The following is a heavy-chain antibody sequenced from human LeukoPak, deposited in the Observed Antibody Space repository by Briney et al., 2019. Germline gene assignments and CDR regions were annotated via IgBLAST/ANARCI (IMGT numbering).Heavy chain of an antibody. V-gene: IGHV3-21*01. CDR3: ARDLQDITMVRGVIIAPELLDP. CDR2: ISSSSSYI. Sequence: GGSLRLSCAASGFTFSSYSMNWVRQAPGKGLEWVSSISSSSSYIYYADSVKGRFTISRDNAKNSLYLQMSSLRAEDTAVYYCARDLQDITMVRGVIIAPELLDPWGQGTLVTVSS. J-gene: IGHJ5*02. CDR1: GFTFSSYS. D-gene: IGHD3-10*01.